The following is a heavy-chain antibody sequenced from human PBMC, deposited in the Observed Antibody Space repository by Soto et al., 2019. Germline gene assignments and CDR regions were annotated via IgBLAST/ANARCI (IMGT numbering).Heavy chain of an antibody. CDR3: ARDLGSSYFYYLDV. Sequence: SETLSLTCTVSGGSISSYYWSWIRQPPGKGLEWIGYIYYSGRTSSNPSLKSRVTISVDTSKNQFSLKLSSVTAADTAVYYCARDLGSSYFYYLDVWGQGTTVTVSS. V-gene: IGHV4-59*01. D-gene: IGHD1-26*01. J-gene: IGHJ6*03. CDR1: GGSISSYY. CDR2: IYYSGRT.